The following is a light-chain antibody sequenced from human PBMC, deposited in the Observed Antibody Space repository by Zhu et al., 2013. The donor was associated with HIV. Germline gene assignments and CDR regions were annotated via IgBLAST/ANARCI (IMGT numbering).Light chain of an antibody. V-gene: IGKV3-15*01. Sequence: EIVMTQSPATLSVSPGERATLSCRASQSVSSNLAWYQQKPGQAPRLLIYGASTRATGIPARFSGSGSGTEFTLTISSLQSEDFAVYYCLHHNNGGFTFGQGTRLEI. CDR1: QSVSSN. CDR3: LHHNNGGFT. CDR2: GAS. J-gene: IGKJ5*01.